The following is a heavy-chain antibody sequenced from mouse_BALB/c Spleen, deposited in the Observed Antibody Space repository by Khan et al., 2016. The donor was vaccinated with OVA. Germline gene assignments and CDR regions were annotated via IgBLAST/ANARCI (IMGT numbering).Heavy chain of an antibody. J-gene: IGHJ3*01. CDR2: IWTDGNP. D-gene: IGHD2-2*01. CDR1: GSSSTSYG. Sequence: QVQLKESGPGLVAPSQSLSITCTVSGSSSTSYGVSWARQTPGKGLEWLGVIWTDGNPNYHSSLKSRLTITKDNSKSQVLLKLSSLQTCDTATYYCAIIFYGYDWFAYWGQGTLVTVSA. CDR3: AIIFYGYDWFAY. V-gene: IGHV2-3*01.